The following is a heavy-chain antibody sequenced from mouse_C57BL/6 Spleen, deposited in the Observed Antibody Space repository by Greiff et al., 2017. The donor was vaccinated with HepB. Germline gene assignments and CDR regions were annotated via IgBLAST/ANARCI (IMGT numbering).Heavy chain of an antibody. CDR1: GYTFTSYW. D-gene: IGHD1-1*01. J-gene: IGHJ2*01. Sequence: QVQLKQPGAELVRPGSSVKLSCKASGYTFTSYWMHWVKQRPIQGLEWIGNIDPSDSETHYNQKFKDKATLTVDKSSSTAYMQLSSLTSEDSAVYYCARWDYGSSSHYFDYWGQGTTLTVSS. CDR2: IDPSDSET. V-gene: IGHV1-52*01. CDR3: ARWDYGSSSHYFDY.